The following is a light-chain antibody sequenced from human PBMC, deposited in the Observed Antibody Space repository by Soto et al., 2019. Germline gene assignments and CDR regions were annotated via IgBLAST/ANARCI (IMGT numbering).Light chain of an antibody. CDR2: TAS. V-gene: IGKV1-12*01. Sequence: DIQLTQSPASVSAAVGDRINISCRASQPIKTWLAWYQQKPGKGPKLLIYTASTLETGVPSRFSGSGSGTDFTLTITSLQPEDFATYYCQQSYNTPRTFGQGTKVEIK. CDR3: QQSYNTPRT. J-gene: IGKJ1*01. CDR1: QPIKTW.